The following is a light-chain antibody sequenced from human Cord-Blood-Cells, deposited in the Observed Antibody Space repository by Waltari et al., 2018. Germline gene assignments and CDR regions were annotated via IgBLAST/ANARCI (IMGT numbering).Light chain of an antibody. CDR3: QQSYSTPLT. J-gene: IGKJ3*01. Sequence: DIQMTQSPYSLSASVGDRVTIPCRASQSISSYLNWYQQKPGKAPKLLIYAASSLQSGGPSRFSCSGSGTDFTLTISSLQPEDFATYYCQQSYSTPLTFGPGTKVDIK. CDR2: AAS. V-gene: IGKV1-39*01. CDR1: QSISSY.